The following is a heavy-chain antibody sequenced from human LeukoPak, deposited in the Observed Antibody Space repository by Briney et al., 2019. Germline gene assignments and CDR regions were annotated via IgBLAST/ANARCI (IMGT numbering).Heavy chain of an antibody. Sequence: ASVKVSCKASGYTFTTYGINWVRQAPGQGLEWMGWISAYNVNTNYAQNLQGRVTLTTGTSASTAYMELRSLRSDDTAVYYCARDLIAARPGWFDPWGQGTLVIVSS. CDR1: GYTFTTYG. D-gene: IGHD6-6*01. V-gene: IGHV1-18*01. CDR3: ARDLIAARPGWFDP. J-gene: IGHJ5*02. CDR2: ISAYNVNT.